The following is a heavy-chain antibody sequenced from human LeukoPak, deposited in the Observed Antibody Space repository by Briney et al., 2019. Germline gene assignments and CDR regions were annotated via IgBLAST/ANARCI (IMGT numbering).Heavy chain of an antibody. J-gene: IGHJ4*02. Sequence: PSETLSLTCSVSGGSISSGGYYWSWIRQHPGKGLEWIGYVPYSGSTNCNPSLKSRVTISVDKSQNQFSLQLSSVTAADTAVYYCARVGVRGVITSFDFWGQGTLVTVSS. CDR2: VPYSGST. CDR3: ARVGVRGVITSFDF. CDR1: GGSISSGGYY. V-gene: IGHV4-31*03. D-gene: IGHD3-10*01.